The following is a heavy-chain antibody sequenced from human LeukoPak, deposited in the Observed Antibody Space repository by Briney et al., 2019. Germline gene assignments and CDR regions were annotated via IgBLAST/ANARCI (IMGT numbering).Heavy chain of an antibody. J-gene: IGHJ4*02. V-gene: IGHV4-34*01. Sequence: KPSGTLSLTCAVYGGSFSGYYWNWIRQPPGKGLKGIGEINDSGSTNYNSSLKSRVTISVDTSKNQFSLKLSSVTAADTAVYYCAKDRDSSSWYLDYWGQGTLVTVSS. CDR1: GGSFSGYY. CDR2: INDSGST. CDR3: AKDRDSSSWYLDY. D-gene: IGHD6-13*01.